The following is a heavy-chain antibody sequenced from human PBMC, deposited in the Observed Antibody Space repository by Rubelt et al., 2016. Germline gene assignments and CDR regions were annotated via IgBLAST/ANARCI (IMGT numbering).Heavy chain of an antibody. CDR3: AREAYSGRYPLIDY. V-gene: IGHV1-18*01. Sequence: QVQLVQSGAEVKKPGASVKVSCKASGYTFTTYGINWVRQAPGPGLEWMGWISAYHGNTNHAQKLQGRVTMTTDTSTSTAYMELRSLRSDDTAVYYCAREAYSGRYPLIDYWGQGTLVTVSS. CDR1: GYTFTTYG. J-gene: IGHJ4*02. CDR2: ISAYHGNT. D-gene: IGHD1-26*01.